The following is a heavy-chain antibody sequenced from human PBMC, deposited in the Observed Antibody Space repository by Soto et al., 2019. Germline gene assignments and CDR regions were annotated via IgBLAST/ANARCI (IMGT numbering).Heavy chain of an antibody. V-gene: IGHV3-21*01. D-gene: IGHD3-10*01. CDR1: GFTFSSYR. CDR3: VREGNYHEF. CDR2: ISSSETYI. Sequence: GGSLRLSCAASGFTFSSYRMNWGRQAEGKGMEWVSSISSSETYIDYAGSVEGRFAISRDDAKNSVFLETNSLRVDDTAVYYCVREGNYHEFWGQGTLVTVSS. J-gene: IGHJ4*02.